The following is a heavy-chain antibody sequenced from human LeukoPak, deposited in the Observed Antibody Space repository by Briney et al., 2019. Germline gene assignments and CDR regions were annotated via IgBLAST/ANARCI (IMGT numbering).Heavy chain of an antibody. CDR2: INWNSDRI. CDR3: AIENYYECSGFSKAFDY. Sequence: GRSLRLSCAASGFIFGDYGMYWVRQAPGKGLEWVSGINWNSDRIGYADSVKGRFTISRDNAKNSLYMQMNSVRAEDTALYYCAIENYYECSGFSKAFDYWGQGTLVTVSS. V-gene: IGHV3-9*01. CDR1: GFIFGDYG. J-gene: IGHJ4*02. D-gene: IGHD3-22*01.